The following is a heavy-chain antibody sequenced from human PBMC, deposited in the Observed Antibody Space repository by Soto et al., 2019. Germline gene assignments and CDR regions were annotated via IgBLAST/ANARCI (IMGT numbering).Heavy chain of an antibody. V-gene: IGHV3-23*01. D-gene: IGHD6-19*01. CDR1: GFTFGNYA. J-gene: IGHJ4*02. CDR3: AKDRGGSGWRFDY. CDR2: IAASGATT. Sequence: GSLRLSCAXSGFTFGNYAMSWVRQAPGKGLEWVSAIAASGATTYYADSVKGRLTVSRDNSKNTLYLQMNSLRAEDTAVYYCAKDRGGSGWRFDYWGQGTLVTVS.